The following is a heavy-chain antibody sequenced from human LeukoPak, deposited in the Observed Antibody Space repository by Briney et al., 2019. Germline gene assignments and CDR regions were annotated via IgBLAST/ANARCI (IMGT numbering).Heavy chain of an antibody. CDR3: ARDRHYDFWSGYPTGAFDI. D-gene: IGHD3-3*01. CDR2: IYYSGST. CDR1: GGSISSYY. J-gene: IGHJ3*02. V-gene: IGHV4-59*01. Sequence: SETLSLTCTVSGGSISSYYWSWIRQPPGKGLEWVGYIYYSGSTNYNPSLKSRVTISVGTSKNQFSLKLSSVTAADTAVYYCARDRHYDFWSGYPTGAFDIWGQGTMVTVSS.